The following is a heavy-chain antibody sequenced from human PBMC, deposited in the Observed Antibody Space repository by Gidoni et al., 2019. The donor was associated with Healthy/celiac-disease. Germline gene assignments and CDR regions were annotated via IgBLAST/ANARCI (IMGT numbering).Heavy chain of an antibody. D-gene: IGHD6-6*01. Sequence: EVQLVESGGGLVQPGRSLRLSCAASGFTFDDYAMHWVRQAPGKGLEWVSGISWNSGSIGYADSVKGRFTISRDNAKNSLYLQMNSLRAEDTALYYCAKDIRRLVGYMDVWGKGTTVTVSS. CDR2: ISWNSGSI. V-gene: IGHV3-9*01. CDR3: AKDIRRLVGYMDV. CDR1: GFTFDDYA. J-gene: IGHJ6*03.